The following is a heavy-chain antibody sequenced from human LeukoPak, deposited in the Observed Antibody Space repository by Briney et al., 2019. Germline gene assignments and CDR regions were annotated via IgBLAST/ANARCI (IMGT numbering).Heavy chain of an antibody. Sequence: PGGSLRLSCAASGFTFSSYAMHWVRQAPGKGLEWVAVISYDGSNKYYADSVKGRFTISRDNSKNTLYLQMNSLRAEDTAVYYCAREIGYCSSTSSPYGMDVWGQGTTVTVSS. CDR1: GFTFSSYA. J-gene: IGHJ6*02. CDR3: AREIGYCSSTSSPYGMDV. V-gene: IGHV3-30-3*01. D-gene: IGHD2-2*01. CDR2: ISYDGSNK.